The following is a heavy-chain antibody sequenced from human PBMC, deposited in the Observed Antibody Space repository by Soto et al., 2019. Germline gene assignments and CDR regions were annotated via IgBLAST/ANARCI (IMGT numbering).Heavy chain of an antibody. CDR2: IYYSGST. D-gene: IGHD5-12*01. V-gene: IGHV4-31*03. CDR3: ASECGYLGYGDY. J-gene: IGHJ4*02. Sequence: SQILSVRCTVADGSSGGRGYYCSWIRQRPGKGLEWIGYIYYSGSTYYNPSLKSRVTISVDTSKNQFSLKLSSVTAADTAVYYCASECGYLGYGDYWVQGTLVTVSS. CDR1: DGSSGGRGYY.